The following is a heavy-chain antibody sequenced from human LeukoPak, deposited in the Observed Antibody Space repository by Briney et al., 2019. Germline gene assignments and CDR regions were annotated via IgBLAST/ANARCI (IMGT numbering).Heavy chain of an antibody. CDR3: AGANLPGYYFDY. CDR2: INPSGGST. Sequence: GASVKVSFTASGYTFTSYYMHWVRQAPGQGLEWMGIINPSGGSTSYAQKFQGRVTMTRDTSTSTVYMELSSLRSGDTAVYYCAGANLPGYYFDYWGQGTLVTVSS. CDR1: GYTFTSYY. J-gene: IGHJ4*02. V-gene: IGHV1-46*01.